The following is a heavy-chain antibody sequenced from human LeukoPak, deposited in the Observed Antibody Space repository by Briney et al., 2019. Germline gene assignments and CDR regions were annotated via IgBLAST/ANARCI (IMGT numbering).Heavy chain of an antibody. CDR1: GYTFINHG. CDR3: GKAGPDPIDS. V-gene: IGHV1-18*01. Sequence: ASVKVSCKASGYTFINHGISWVRQAPGQGLEWMGWVSAYNGRTEYAQKFQDRVTMTTDTSTTTGYMEMNSLRADDTAVYYCGKAGPDPIDSWGQGTLVTVSS. D-gene: IGHD2-2*01. J-gene: IGHJ4*02. CDR2: VSAYNGRT.